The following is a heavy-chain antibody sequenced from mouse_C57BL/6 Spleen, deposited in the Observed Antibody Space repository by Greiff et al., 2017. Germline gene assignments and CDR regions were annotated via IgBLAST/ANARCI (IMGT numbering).Heavy chain of an antibody. Sequence: DVQLQESGPGLVKPSQSLSLTCSVTGYSITSGYYWNWIRQFPGNKLEWMGYISYDGSNNYNPSLKNRISITRDTSKNQFFLKLNSVTTEDTATYYCAREDYYGYYFDYWGQGTTLTVSS. CDR1: GYSITSGYY. CDR3: AREDYYGYYFDY. D-gene: IGHD1-1*01. V-gene: IGHV3-6*01. J-gene: IGHJ2*01. CDR2: ISYDGSN.